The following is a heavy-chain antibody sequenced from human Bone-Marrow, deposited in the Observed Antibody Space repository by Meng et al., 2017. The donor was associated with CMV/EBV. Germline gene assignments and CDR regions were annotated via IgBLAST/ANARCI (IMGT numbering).Heavy chain of an antibody. CDR1: GGSFSVYY. CDR3: ARILRIPEPFWSGYYYYYGMDG. D-gene: IGHD3-3*01. CDR2: INHSGST. J-gene: IGHJ6*02. V-gene: IGHV4-34*01. Sequence: SQTLPLTCAFYGGSFSVYYWNWSRQPPGKGLEWIGEINHSGSTNYNPSLKSRVTIAVDTSKNQFHLKLTSVTAADTAVYYCARILRIPEPFWSGYYYYYGMDGCGQGTTVSFSS.